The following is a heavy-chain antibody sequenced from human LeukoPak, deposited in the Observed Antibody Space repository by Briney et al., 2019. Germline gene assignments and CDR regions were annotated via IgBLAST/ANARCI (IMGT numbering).Heavy chain of an antibody. Sequence: PSETLSLTCTVSGGSISSTTYYWSWIRQPPGKGLEWIGEINHSGSTNYNPSLKSRVTISVDTSKNQFSLKLSSVTAADTAVYYCARVTIFGVVIAYYYYYMDVWGKGTTVTVSS. D-gene: IGHD3-3*01. J-gene: IGHJ6*03. V-gene: IGHV4-39*07. CDR3: ARVTIFGVVIAYYYYYMDV. CDR2: INHSGST. CDR1: GGSISSTTYY.